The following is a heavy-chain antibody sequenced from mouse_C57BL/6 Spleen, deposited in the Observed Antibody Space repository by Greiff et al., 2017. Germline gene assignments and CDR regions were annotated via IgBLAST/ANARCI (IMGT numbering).Heavy chain of an antibody. V-gene: IGHV1-54*01. D-gene: IGHD2-2*01. CDR1: GYAFTNYL. CDR2: INPGSGGT. J-gene: IGHJ2*01. Sequence: QVQLQQSGAELVRPGTSVKVSCKASGYAFTNYLIEWVKQRPGQGLEWIGVINPGSGGTNYNEKFKGKATLTADKSSSTASMQLSSLTSEDSAVYFCARSFSTMVTTDYFDYWGQGTTLTVSS. CDR3: ARSFSTMVTTDYFDY.